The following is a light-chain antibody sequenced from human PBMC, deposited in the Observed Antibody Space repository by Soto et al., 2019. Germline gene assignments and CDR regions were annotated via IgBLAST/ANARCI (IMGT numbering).Light chain of an antibody. V-gene: IGKV3-20*01. J-gene: IGKJ1*01. Sequence: IVLPQSPGTRSLSPGERPTLSCGASQSVSSSYLAWYQQKPGKAPRLLIYGASSRDTGIPDRFSGMGSWTDFTLTLSRLEPEDVTVDYCQQYGSSPRTFGQGTKVDI. CDR2: GAS. CDR1: QSVSSSY. CDR3: QQYGSSPRT.